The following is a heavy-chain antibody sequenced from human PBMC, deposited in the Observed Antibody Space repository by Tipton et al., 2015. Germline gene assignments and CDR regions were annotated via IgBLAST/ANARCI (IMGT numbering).Heavy chain of an antibody. D-gene: IGHD2-15*01. V-gene: IGHV4-34*01. CDR3: ARDAGIVAAPSRYFHY. Sequence: TLSLTCAVYGGSFSGYYWSWIRQPPGKGLEWIGEINRSGSTNYNPSLKSRVTISVDTSKNQFSLRLTAVTAADTAMYYCARDAGIVAAPSRYFHYWGQGTLVTVSS. J-gene: IGHJ1*01. CDR2: INRSGST. CDR1: GGSFSGYY.